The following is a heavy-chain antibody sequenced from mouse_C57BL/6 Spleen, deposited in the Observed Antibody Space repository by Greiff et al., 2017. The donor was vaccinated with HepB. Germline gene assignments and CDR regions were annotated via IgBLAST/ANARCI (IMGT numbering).Heavy chain of an antibody. CDR3: ARWENSAPQYFDV. D-gene: IGHD6-1*01. J-gene: IGHJ1*03. Sequence: VKLQESDAELVKPGASVKISCKVSGYTFTDHTIHWMKQRPEQGLEWIGYIYPRDGSTKYNEKFKGKATLTADKSSSTAYMQLNSLTSEDSAVYFCARWENSAPQYFDVWGTGTTVTVSS. CDR1: GYTFTDHT. CDR2: IYPRDGST. V-gene: IGHV1-78*01.